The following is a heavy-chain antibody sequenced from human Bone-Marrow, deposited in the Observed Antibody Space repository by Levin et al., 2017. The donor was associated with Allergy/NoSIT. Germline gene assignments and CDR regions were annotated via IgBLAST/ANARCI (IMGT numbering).Heavy chain of an antibody. CDR1: GYSFITYS. Sequence: ASVKVSCKTSGYSFITYSMHWVRQAPGQRPEWMGWINGGNGNTKYSQKFQGRVTITRDTSANTVYMELSSLKFEDTAVYYCAREILPAVKYRAWFDPWGQGTLLTVSS. CDR3: AREILPAVKYRAWFDP. V-gene: IGHV1-3*01. CDR2: INGGNGNT. J-gene: IGHJ5*02. D-gene: IGHD2-2*01.